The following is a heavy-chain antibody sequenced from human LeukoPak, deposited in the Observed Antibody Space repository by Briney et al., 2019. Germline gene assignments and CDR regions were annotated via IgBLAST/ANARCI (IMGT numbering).Heavy chain of an antibody. Sequence: GGSLRLSCAASGCTFRTYGMHGVRQAPGKGLEGVAVICSDASNKHYVDSVKGRFTISRDNSKNTLYLQMNSLRAEDTAVYYCTTDGPVVPAAIGFDNWFDPWGQGTLVTVSS. V-gene: IGHV3-33*01. CDR1: GCTFRTYG. CDR2: ICSDASNK. CDR3: TTDGPVVPAAIGFDNWFDP. J-gene: IGHJ5*02. D-gene: IGHD2-2*01.